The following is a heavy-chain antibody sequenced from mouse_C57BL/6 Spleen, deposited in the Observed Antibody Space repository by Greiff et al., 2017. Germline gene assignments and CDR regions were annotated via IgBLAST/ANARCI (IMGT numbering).Heavy chain of an antibody. CDR2: IYPGDGDT. CDR1: GYAFSSYW. V-gene: IGHV1-80*01. J-gene: IGHJ1*03. CDR3: ARDYDYERYFDV. D-gene: IGHD2-4*01. Sequence: QVQLQQSGAELVKPGASVKISCIASGYAFSSYWMNWVKQRPGKGLEWIGQIYPGDGDTNYNGKFKGKATLTADKSSSTAYMQLSSLTSEDSAVYFCARDYDYERYFDVWGTGTTVTVSS.